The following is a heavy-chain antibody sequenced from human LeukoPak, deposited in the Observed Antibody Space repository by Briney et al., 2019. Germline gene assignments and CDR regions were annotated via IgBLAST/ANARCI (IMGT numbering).Heavy chain of an antibody. V-gene: IGHV3-20*04. CDR2: INWNGGST. CDR3: ASTYYYGSGSSN. D-gene: IGHD3-10*01. J-gene: IGHJ4*02. Sequence: PGGSLRLSCAASGFTFDDYGMSWVRQAPGKGLEWVSGINWNGGSTGYADSVKGRFTISRDNAKNSLYLQMNSLRAEDTALYYCASTYYYGSGSSNWSQVALVTVSS. CDR1: GFTFDDYG.